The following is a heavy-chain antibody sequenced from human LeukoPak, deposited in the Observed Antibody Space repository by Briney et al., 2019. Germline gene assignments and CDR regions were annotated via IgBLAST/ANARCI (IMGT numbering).Heavy chain of an antibody. D-gene: IGHD5-18*01. CDR3: ARGNRGYSYASFDY. CDR1: GGSFSGYY. J-gene: IGHJ4*02. V-gene: IGHV4-34*01. CDR2: INHSGST. Sequence: SETLSLTCAVYGGSFSGYYWSWIRQPPGKGLEWIGEINHSGSTNYNPSLKCRVTISVDTSKNQFSLKLSSVTAADTAVYYCARGNRGYSYASFDYWGQGTLVTVSS.